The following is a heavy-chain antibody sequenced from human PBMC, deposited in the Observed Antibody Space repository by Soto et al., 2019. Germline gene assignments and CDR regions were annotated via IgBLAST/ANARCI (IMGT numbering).Heavy chain of an antibody. D-gene: IGHD3-9*01. CDR2: INPNSGGT. CDR3: ATRYYDILNAYYHPGGDAFDI. J-gene: IGHJ3*02. V-gene: IGHV1-2*02. CDR1: GYTFTGYY. Sequence: SVKVSCKASGYTFTGYYMHWVRQAPGQGLEWMGWINPNSGGTNYAQKFQGRVTMTRDTSISTAYMELSRLRSDDTAVYYCATRYYDILNAYYHPGGDAFDIWGQGTMVTVSS.